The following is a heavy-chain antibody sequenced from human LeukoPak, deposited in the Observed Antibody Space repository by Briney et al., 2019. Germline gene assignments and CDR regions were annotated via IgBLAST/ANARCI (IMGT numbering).Heavy chain of an antibody. CDR3: AIQITVVVITGGFDY. D-gene: IGHD3-22*01. J-gene: IGHJ4*02. CDR2: INPNSGGT. Sequence: ASVKVSCKASGYTFTGYYMHWVRQAPGQGLEWMGWINPNSGGTNYAQKFQGRVTMTRDTSNSTAYMELSRLRSDDTAVYYCAIQITVVVITGGFDYWGQGTLVTVSS. CDR1: GYTFTGYY. V-gene: IGHV1-2*02.